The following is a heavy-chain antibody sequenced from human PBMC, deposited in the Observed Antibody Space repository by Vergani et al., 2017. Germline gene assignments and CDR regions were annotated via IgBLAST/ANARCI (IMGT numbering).Heavy chain of an antibody. CDR2: IKFDGSNQ. Sequence: QVQLVESGGGVVKRGGSLRLSCETSGFTLSNYDMQWIRQGPGKGLEFVAFIKFDGSNQYYADSVKGRFTLSRDFSKNTLYLQMNSLRTDDTATYYCAKHFRGWGIDYWGQGTQVIVSS. CDR3: AKHFRGWGIDY. J-gene: IGHJ4*02. CDR1: GFTLSNYD. V-gene: IGHV3-30*02. D-gene: IGHD3-16*01.